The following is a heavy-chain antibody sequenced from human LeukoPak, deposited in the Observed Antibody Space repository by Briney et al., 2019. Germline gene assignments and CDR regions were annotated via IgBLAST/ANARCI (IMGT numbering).Heavy chain of an antibody. CDR2: ISGSGDST. Sequence: PGGSLRLSCGASGFSFSNYGMNWVRQAPGKGLEWVSTISGSGDSTYYADSVKGRFTVSRDNSKNTLYLQMDSLRAEDTAVYYCAKGRAAAGAFDYWGQGTLVTVSS. CDR3: AKGRAAAGAFDY. CDR1: GFSFSNYG. J-gene: IGHJ4*02. V-gene: IGHV3-23*01. D-gene: IGHD6-13*01.